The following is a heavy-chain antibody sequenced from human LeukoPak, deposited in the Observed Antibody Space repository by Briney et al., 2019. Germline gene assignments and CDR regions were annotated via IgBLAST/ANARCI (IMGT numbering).Heavy chain of an antibody. CDR3: ARDFSRIVGATEFDY. CDR2: ISYDGGNK. J-gene: IGHJ4*02. V-gene: IGHV3-30-3*01. CDR1: GFTFSSYA. Sequence: GGSLRLSCAASGFTFSSYAMHWVRQAPGKGLEWVAVISYDGGNKYYADSVKGRFTISRDNSKNTLYLQMNSLRAEDTAVYYCARDFSRIVGATEFDYWGQGTLVTVSS. D-gene: IGHD1-26*01.